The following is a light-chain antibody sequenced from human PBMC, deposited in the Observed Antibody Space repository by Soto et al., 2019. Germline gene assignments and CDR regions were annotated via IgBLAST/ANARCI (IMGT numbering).Light chain of an antibody. CDR1: SSDVGGYNY. V-gene: IGLV2-11*01. CDR2: DVS. Sequence: QSALTQPRSVSGSPGQSVTISCTGTSSDVGGYNYVSWYQQHPGKAPKLMIYDVSKRPSGVPDRFSGSKSGNTASLTISGLRAEDEADYYCCSYAGSPRVFGTGTKLTVL. J-gene: IGLJ1*01. CDR3: CSYAGSPRV.